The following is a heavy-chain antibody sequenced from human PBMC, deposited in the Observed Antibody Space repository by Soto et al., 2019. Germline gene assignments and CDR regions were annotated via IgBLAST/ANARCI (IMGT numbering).Heavy chain of an antibody. J-gene: IGHJ4*02. Sequence: QVHLVQSGAEVKKPGASVKVSCKGSGYGFTTYGITWVRQAHGQGLEWMAWISGHNGDTNNAQKRQGRVTVTRDTSPCTASIELRSLRSDDTAVYYCAGGRYGYYWGQGALVTVSS. CDR3: AGGRYGYY. CDR1: GYGFTTYG. D-gene: IGHD1-1*01. CDR2: ISGHNGDT. V-gene: IGHV1-18*01.